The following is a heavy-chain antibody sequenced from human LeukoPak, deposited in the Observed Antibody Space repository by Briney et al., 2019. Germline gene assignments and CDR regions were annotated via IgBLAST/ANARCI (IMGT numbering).Heavy chain of an antibody. D-gene: IGHD6-13*01. CDR3: ARGDSSSWYSEWFDP. J-gene: IGHJ5*02. CDR2: MNPNSGNT. V-gene: IGHV1-8*03. Sequence: ASVKVSCKASGYTFTSYDINWVRQATGQGLEWMGWMNPNSGNTGYAQKFQGRVTITRNTSISTAYMELSSLRSEDTAVYYCARGDSSSWYSEWFDPWGQGTLVTVSS. CDR1: GYTFTSYD.